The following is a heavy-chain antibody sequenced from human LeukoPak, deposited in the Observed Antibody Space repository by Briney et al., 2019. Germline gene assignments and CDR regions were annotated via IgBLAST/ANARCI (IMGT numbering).Heavy chain of an antibody. Sequence: GGSLRLSCAASGFTFSSYAMHWVRQAPGKGLEWAAVISYDGSNKYYADSVKGRFTISRDNSKNTLYLQMNSLRAEDTAVYYCARSLTRTLIAAAGPWGQGTLVTVSS. D-gene: IGHD6-13*01. CDR3: ARSLTRTLIAAAGP. V-gene: IGHV3-30*01. J-gene: IGHJ5*02. CDR2: ISYDGSNK. CDR1: GFTFSSYA.